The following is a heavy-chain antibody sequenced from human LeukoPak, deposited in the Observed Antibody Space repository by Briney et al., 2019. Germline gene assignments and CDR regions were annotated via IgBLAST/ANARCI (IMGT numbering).Heavy chain of an antibody. D-gene: IGHD6-19*01. Sequence: GASVKVSCKASGGTFSSYAISWVRQAPGQGLEWMGRIIPILGIANYAQKFQGRVTITADKSTSTAYMELSSLRSEDTAVYYCAKDPRIVVASGYWGQGTLVTVSS. V-gene: IGHV1-69*04. J-gene: IGHJ4*02. CDR1: GGTFSSYA. CDR2: IIPILGIA. CDR3: AKDPRIVVASGY.